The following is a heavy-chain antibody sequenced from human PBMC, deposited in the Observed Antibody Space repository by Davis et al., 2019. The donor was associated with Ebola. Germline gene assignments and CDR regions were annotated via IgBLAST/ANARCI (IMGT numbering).Heavy chain of an antibody. V-gene: IGHV6-1*01. D-gene: IGHD5-18*01. CDR3: AREGSAYSYGWDYFDY. J-gene: IGHJ4*02. Sequence: MPSETLSLTCATSGDSVSSNSAAWNWIRQSPSRGLEWLGRTYYRSKWYNDYAVSVKSRITINPDTSKNQFSLQLTSVTPEDTAVYYCAREGSAYSYGWDYFDYWGQGTLVTVSS. CDR2: TYYRSKWYN. CDR1: GDSVSSNSAA.